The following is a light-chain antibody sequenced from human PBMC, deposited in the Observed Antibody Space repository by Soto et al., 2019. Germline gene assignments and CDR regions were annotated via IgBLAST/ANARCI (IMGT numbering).Light chain of an antibody. V-gene: IGKV3-20*01. CDR2: GAS. Sequence: EIVLTQPPGTLSLSPGERATLSCRASQSVTTNYLAWYQQKPGQAPRLLIYGASNRATGIPDRFSGSGSGTDFTLTISRLEPEDVAEYYCQQYGSSGTFGQGTKVEIK. CDR3: QQYGSSGT. J-gene: IGKJ1*01. CDR1: QSVTTNY.